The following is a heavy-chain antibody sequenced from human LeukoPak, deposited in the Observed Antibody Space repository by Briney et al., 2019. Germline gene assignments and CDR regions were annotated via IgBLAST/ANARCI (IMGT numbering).Heavy chain of an antibody. CDR2: TYSSGTM. V-gene: IGHV4-4*07. CDR3: ARGGYYPVD. J-gene: IGHJ4*02. D-gene: IGHD3-3*01. Sequence: SETLSLTCTVSGASISDYYWSWIRQPAGKGLEWIGRTYSSGTMNYNPSLNSRVTMSVDRSKNQLSLKLTSVTAADTALYSCARGGYYPVDWGPGTLVTVSA. CDR1: GASISDYY.